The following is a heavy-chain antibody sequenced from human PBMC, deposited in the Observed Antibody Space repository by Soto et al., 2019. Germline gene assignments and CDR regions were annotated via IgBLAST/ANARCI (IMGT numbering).Heavy chain of an antibody. J-gene: IGHJ4*02. Sequence: ASVKVSCKASGGTFSSYSISWVRQAPGQGLEWMGGIIPIFGTANYAQKFQGRVTITADKSTSTAYMELSSLRSEDTAVYYCASRRGNRWGGDYWGQGTLVTVSS. CDR2: IIPIFGTA. CDR1: GGTFSSYS. D-gene: IGHD1-26*01. CDR3: ASRRGNRWGGDY. V-gene: IGHV1-69*06.